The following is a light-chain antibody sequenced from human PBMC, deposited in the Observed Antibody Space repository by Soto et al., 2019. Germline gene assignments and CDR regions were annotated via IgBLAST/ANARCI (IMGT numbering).Light chain of an antibody. V-gene: IGKV3-15*01. Sequence: EIVRTQSPTTLSGSPGERATLSCRASQTFSSNLAWYQQKPGQAPRLLIYGASTRATGIPARFSGSGSGTEFTLTISSLQSEDFAVYYCQQYNEWPRTFGQGTKVDIK. J-gene: IGKJ1*01. CDR3: QQYNEWPRT. CDR2: GAS. CDR1: QTFSSN.